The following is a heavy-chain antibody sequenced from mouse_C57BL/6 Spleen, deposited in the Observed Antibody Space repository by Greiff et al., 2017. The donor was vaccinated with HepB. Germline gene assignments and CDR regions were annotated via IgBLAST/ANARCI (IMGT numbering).Heavy chain of an antibody. D-gene: IGHD2-4*01. Sequence: VQLQQSGAELVKPGASVKISCKASGYAFSSYWMNWVKQRPGKGLEWIGQIYPGDGDTNYNGKFKGKATLTADKSSSTAYMQLSSLTSEESAVYFCAREGYDYDGFDYWGQGTTLTVSS. CDR1: GYAFSSYW. V-gene: IGHV1-80*01. CDR3: AREGYDYDGFDY. CDR2: IYPGDGDT. J-gene: IGHJ2*01.